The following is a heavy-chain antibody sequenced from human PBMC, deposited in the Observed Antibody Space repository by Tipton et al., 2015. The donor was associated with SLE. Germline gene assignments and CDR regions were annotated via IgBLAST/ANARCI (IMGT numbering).Heavy chain of an antibody. CDR1: GFSFNTYY. CDR2: IKHDGGEK. J-gene: IGHJ4*02. V-gene: IGHV3-7*01. D-gene: IGHD6-6*01. Sequence: SLRLSCAASGFSFNTYYMSWVRQGPGMGLQWVANIKHDGGEKYYVDSVKGRFAISRDNAKNSLYLQINSLRAEDTAVYYCARGFLGMRAAQYYFDYWGQGTLVTVSS. CDR3: ARGFLGMRAAQYYFDY.